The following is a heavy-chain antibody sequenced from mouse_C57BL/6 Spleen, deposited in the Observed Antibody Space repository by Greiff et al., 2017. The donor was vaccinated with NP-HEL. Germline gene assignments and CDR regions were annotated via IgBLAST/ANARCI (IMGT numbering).Heavy chain of an antibody. CDR2: IYPGDGDT. D-gene: IGHD1-1*01. Sequence: VQLQQSGPELVKPGASVKISCKASGYAFSSSWMNWVKQRPGKGLEWIGRIYPGDGDTNYNGKFKGKATLTADKSSSTAYMQLSSLTSEDSAVYFCARGYGSSYGDYFDYWGQGTTLTVSS. CDR1: GYAFSSSW. J-gene: IGHJ2*01. CDR3: ARGYGSSYGDYFDY. V-gene: IGHV1-82*01.